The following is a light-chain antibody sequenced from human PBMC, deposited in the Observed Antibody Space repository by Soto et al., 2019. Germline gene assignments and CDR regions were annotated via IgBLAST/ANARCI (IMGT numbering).Light chain of an antibody. CDR3: QQYNSYSWT. Sequence: QLTPPSSHLYASVGDRVTITCRASQIISNWLAWYQQKPGKAPKLLIYKASSLESGVPSRFSGSGSGTEFTLTISSLQPDDIATYYCQQYNSYSWTFGQGTKVDI. V-gene: IGKV1-5*03. J-gene: IGKJ1*01. CDR1: QIISNW. CDR2: KAS.